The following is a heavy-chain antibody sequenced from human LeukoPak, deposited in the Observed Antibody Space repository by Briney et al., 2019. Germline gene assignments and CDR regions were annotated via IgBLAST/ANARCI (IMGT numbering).Heavy chain of an antibody. CDR3: ARESGAPRSYLVFDY. CDR2: IYRGGSI. CDR1: GFTVGSNY. D-gene: IGHD1-26*01. J-gene: IGHJ4*02. Sequence: GGSLRLSCVASGFTVGSNYMSWVRQAPGKGLEWVSVIYRGGSIYYADSVKGRFIISRDNSKNTLYLQMNSLRAEDTAIYYCARESGAPRSYLVFDYWGQGTLVTVSS. V-gene: IGHV3-53*01.